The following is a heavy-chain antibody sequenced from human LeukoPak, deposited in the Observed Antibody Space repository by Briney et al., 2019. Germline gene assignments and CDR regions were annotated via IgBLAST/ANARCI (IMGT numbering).Heavy chain of an antibody. CDR1: GFSFSSYA. J-gene: IGHJ4*02. CDR2: IIRGAIDI. D-gene: IGHD3-16*02. Sequence: PGGSLRLSCAASGFSFSSYAMTWVRQAPGKGLEWVSAIIRGAIDIYYADSVKGRFTISRDDSKNALYLKMNNLRAEDTALYYCTKEVLGSYPDWGQGTLVTVSS. CDR3: TKEVLGSYPD. V-gene: IGHV3-23*01.